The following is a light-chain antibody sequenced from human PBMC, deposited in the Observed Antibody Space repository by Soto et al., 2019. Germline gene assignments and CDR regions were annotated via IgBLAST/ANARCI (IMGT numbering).Light chain of an antibody. CDR1: QVISNY. CDR2: DAS. V-gene: IGKV1-27*01. CDR3: QKYDSAPWT. Sequence: DIQMTQSPSSLSASVGDRVTVTCRASQVISNYLAWYQQKPGKIPKLLIYDASTLQSGVPSRFSGSGSGTDFTITISSLQPEDVATYYCQKYDSAPWTFGQGTKVEIK. J-gene: IGKJ1*01.